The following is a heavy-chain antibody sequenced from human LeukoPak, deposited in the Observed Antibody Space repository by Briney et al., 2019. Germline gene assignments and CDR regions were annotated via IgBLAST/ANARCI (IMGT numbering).Heavy chain of an antibody. J-gene: IGHJ4*02. V-gene: IGHV1-8*03. CDR1: GYTFTSYD. CDR3: ARGRRLGYCSGGSCYGVFDY. CDR2: MNPNSGNT. Sequence: ASVKVSCKASGYTFTSYDIKWVRQATGQGLEWMGWMNPNSGNTGYAQKFQGRVTITRNTSISTAYMELSTLRSEDTAVYYCARGRRLGYCSGGSCYGVFDYWGQGTLVTVSS. D-gene: IGHD2-15*01.